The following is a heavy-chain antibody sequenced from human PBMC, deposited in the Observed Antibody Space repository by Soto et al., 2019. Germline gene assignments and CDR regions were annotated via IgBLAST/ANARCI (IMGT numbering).Heavy chain of an antibody. CDR2: INAGNGNT. CDR1: GYTLTSHD. V-gene: IGHV1-3*05. J-gene: IGHJ6*02. Sequence: QVQLVQSGAEEKKPGASVKVSCKASGYTLTSHDIHWVRQAPGQRLEWMGWINAGNGNTEYSQKFLDRVTITRETSASTVYMELSGLRSEDTAVYYCARYNWDAPSYYGMDVWGQGTTVTVSS. CDR3: ARYNWDAPSYYGMDV. D-gene: IGHD1-1*01.